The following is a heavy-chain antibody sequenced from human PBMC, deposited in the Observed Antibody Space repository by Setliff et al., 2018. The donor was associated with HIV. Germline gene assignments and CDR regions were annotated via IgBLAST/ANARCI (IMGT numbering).Heavy chain of an antibody. CDR3: ARRWGIRGYSS. CDR2: IYTSGST. J-gene: IGHJ5*02. CDR1: GGSISSYY. Sequence: SETLSLTCTVSGGSISSYYWSWIRQPPGKGLEWIGYIYTSGSTNYNPSPKSRVTISVDTSKNQFSLKLSSVTAADTSVYYCARRWGIRGYSSWGQGTLVTVSS. V-gene: IGHV4-4*09. D-gene: IGHD5-18*01.